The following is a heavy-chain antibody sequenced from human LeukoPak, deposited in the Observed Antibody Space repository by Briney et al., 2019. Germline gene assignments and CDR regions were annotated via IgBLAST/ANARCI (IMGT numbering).Heavy chain of an antibody. V-gene: IGHV3-30*03. J-gene: IGHJ4*02. D-gene: IGHD1-26*01. CDR3: ARGSIVGARGLGDY. Sequence: SGGSLRLSCAASGFTFSDYYMNWIRQAPGKGLEWVAVISYDGSNTYFADSVKGRFTISRDNSKNTLYLQMNSLRPEDTAVYYCARGSIVGARGLGDYWGQRTLVTVSS. CDR2: ISYDGSNT. CDR1: GFTFSDYY.